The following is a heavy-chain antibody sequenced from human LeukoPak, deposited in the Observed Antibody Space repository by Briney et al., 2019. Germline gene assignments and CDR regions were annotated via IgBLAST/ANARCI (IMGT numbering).Heavy chain of an antibody. Sequence: SETLSLTCTVSGGSISTSSYYWAWIRQPPGKGLEWVGSIYYSGNTYYNSSLESRVTISVDTSDKHFSLELTSVTAADTAVYYCARPRSLAAPSSWFDPWGQGTLVIVSS. D-gene: IGHD2-15*01. CDR2: IYYSGNT. CDR3: ARPRSLAAPSSWFDP. CDR1: GGSISTSSYY. V-gene: IGHV4-39*01. J-gene: IGHJ5*02.